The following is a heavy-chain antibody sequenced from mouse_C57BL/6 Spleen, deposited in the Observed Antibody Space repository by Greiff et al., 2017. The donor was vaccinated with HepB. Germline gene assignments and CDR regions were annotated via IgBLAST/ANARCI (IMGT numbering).Heavy chain of an antibody. D-gene: IGHD1-1*01. CDR2: INYDGSST. Sequence: EVKLMESEGGLVQPGSSMKLSCTASGFTFSDYYMAWVRQVPEKGLEWVANINYDGSSTYYLDSLKSRFIISRDNAKNILYLQMISLKSEDTATYYCARDSYYGSSYFDYWGQGTTLTVSS. CDR1: GFTFSDYY. J-gene: IGHJ2*01. CDR3: ARDSYYGSSYFDY. V-gene: IGHV5-16*01.